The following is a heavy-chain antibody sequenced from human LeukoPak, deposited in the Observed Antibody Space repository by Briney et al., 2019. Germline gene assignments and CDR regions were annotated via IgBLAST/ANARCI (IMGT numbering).Heavy chain of an antibody. D-gene: IGHD2-2*01. V-gene: IGHV3-23*01. CDR1: GFIFSSYG. Sequence: PGGSLRLSCAASGFIFSSYGMSWVRQAPGKGLEWVSAISGSGGSTYYADSVKGRFTISRDNSKNTLYLQMNSLRAEDTAVYYCAKFSLPIVVVPAADYFDYWGQGTLVTVSS. CDR3: AKFSLPIVVVPAADYFDY. CDR2: ISGSGGST. J-gene: IGHJ4*02.